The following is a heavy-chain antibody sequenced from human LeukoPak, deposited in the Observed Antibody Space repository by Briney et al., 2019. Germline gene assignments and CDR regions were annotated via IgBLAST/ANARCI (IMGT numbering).Heavy chain of an antibody. V-gene: IGHV3-48*03. CDR2: ISSSGSTI. CDR1: GFTFSSYE. CDR3: ARQTMVLINFDY. D-gene: IGHD3-10*01. Sequence: PGGSLRLSCAASGFTFSSYEMNWVRQAPGKGLEWVLYISSSGSTIYYADSVKGRFTISRDNAKNSLYLQMNSLRAEDTAVYYCARQTMVLINFDYWGQGTLVTVSS. J-gene: IGHJ4*02.